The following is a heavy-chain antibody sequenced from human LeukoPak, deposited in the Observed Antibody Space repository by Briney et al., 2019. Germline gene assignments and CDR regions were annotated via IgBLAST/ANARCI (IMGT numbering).Heavy chain of an antibody. D-gene: IGHD6-13*01. V-gene: IGHV1-2*02. J-gene: IGHJ4*02. CDR3: ARGATGYSKTSLNY. CDR2: INPNSGGT. Sequence: ASVKVSCKASGYTFTSYDISWVRQAPGQGLEWMGWINPNSGGTNYAQKFQGRVTMTRDTSISTAYMELSRLRSDDTAVYYCARGATGYSKTSLNYWGQGTLVTVSS. CDR1: GYTFTSYD.